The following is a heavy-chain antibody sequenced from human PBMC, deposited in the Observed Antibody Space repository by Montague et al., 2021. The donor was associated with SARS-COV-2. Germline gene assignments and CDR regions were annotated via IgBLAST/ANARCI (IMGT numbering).Heavy chain of an antibody. CDR2: IKPDGSDK. Sequence: SLRLSCAASGFSVSTFWMTWVRQAPGKGLEWVASIKPDGSDKYYVESVKGRFTISRDNARNSLYLQLNNLRAEDTAVYYCARDPNWGAHWGQGNLVTVSS. CDR1: GFSVSTFW. D-gene: IGHD7-27*01. CDR3: ARDPNWGAH. J-gene: IGHJ4*02. V-gene: IGHV3-7*05.